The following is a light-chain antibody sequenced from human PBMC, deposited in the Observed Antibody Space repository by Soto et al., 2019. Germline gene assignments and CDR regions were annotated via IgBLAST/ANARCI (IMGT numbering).Light chain of an antibody. CDR2: EVN. J-gene: IGLJ1*01. V-gene: IGLV2-18*02. CDR3: SSYTSTNTYV. CDR1: SSDVGSYNR. Sequence: QSALTQPPSVSESPGQTVAISCTGTSSDVGSYNRVAWYQQPPGTAPKLIISEVNNRPSGVPDRFSGSKSGNTASLTISGLQAEDEADYYCSSYTSTNTYVFGTGTKVTVL.